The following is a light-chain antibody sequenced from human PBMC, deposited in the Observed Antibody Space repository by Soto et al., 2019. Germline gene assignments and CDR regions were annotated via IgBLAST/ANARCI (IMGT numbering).Light chain of an antibody. Sequence: QSALTQPPSASGSPGQSVTISCTGTSSDVGDYKFVSWYQQHPGKAPKLLIYEVSRRPSGVPDRFSGSKSGNTASLTVSGLQAEDEADCYCSSYAGNNNVVFGGGTKLTVL. CDR1: SSDVGDYKF. V-gene: IGLV2-8*01. CDR2: EVS. J-gene: IGLJ2*01. CDR3: SSYAGNNNVV.